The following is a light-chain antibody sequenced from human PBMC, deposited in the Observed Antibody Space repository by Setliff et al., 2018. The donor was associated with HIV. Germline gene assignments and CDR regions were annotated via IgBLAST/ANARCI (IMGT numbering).Light chain of an antibody. CDR3: SSYTSSTTYV. J-gene: IGLJ1*01. CDR1: SSDIGGYNY. CDR2: DVS. Sequence: QPALTQPASVSGSPGQSITISCTGTSSDIGGYNYVSWYQQHPGKAPKLMVYDVSQRPSGVSNRFSGSKSGNTASLTISGLLAEDEADYYCSSYTSSTTYVFGPGTKVTVL. V-gene: IGLV2-14*01.